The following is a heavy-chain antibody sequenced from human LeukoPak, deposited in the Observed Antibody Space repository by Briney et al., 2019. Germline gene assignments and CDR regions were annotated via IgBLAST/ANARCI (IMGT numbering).Heavy chain of an antibody. CDR2: ISGSGGST. D-gene: IGHD3-22*01. Sequence: PGGSLRLSCAASGFTFSSYAMSWVRQAPGKGLEWVSAISGSGGSTYYADSVKGRFTISRDNSKNTLYLQMNSLRAEDTAVYYCAKGVDYYDSSGYYFDWGHGTLVTVSS. CDR3: AKGVDYYDSSGYYFD. V-gene: IGHV3-23*01. J-gene: IGHJ4*01. CDR1: GFTFSSYA.